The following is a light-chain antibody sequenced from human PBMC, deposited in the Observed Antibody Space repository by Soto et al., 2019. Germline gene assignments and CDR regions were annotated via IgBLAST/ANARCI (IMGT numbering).Light chain of an antibody. CDR3: TAWDDSLSAGV. J-gene: IGLJ3*02. Sequence: QSVLTQPPSASGTPGQRVTISCSGSSSNIGSNYVYWYQQLPGTAPKLLIYRNNQRPSGVPDRFSGSKSGTSASLAISGLRSEDKADYYCTAWDDSLSAGVFGGGTKLTVL. CDR2: RNN. V-gene: IGLV1-47*01. CDR1: SSNIGSNY.